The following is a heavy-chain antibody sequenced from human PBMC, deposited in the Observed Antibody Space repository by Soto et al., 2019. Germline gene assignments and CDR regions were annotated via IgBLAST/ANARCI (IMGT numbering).Heavy chain of an antibody. CDR3: XRLRTRARYCSSTSCPVDWFDP. D-gene: IGHD2-2*01. J-gene: IGHJ5*02. Sequence: QLQLQESGPGLVKPSETLSLTCTVSGGSISSSSYYWGWIRQPPGKGLEWIGSIYYSGSTYYNPSLKSRVTISVDTSXXXXXXXXXXXXXXXXXXXXXXRLRTRARYCSSTSCPVDWFDPWGQGTLVTVSS. CDR2: IYYSGST. CDR1: GGSISSSSYY. V-gene: IGHV4-39*01.